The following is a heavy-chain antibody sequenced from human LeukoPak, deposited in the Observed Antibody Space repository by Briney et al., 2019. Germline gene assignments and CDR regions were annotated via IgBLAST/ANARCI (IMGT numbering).Heavy chain of an antibody. Sequence: ASVKVSCKTSGYTFSDYYINWVRQAPGLGLDWMGWINPNTGDTKYAQHFQGRVTMTKDTSISTAYMELSRLPSDDKAVYYCARGRLLENFDYWGEGTLVTVSS. CDR1: GYTFSDYY. V-gene: IGHV1-2*02. J-gene: IGHJ4*02. D-gene: IGHD1-26*01. CDR2: INPNTGDT. CDR3: ARGRLLENFDY.